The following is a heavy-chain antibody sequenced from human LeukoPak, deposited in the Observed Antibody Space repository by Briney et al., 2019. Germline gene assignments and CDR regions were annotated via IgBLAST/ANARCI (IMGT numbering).Heavy chain of an antibody. V-gene: IGHV3-33*06. CDR1: GFTFSSYG. CDR2: IWYDGTNK. J-gene: IGHJ4*02. D-gene: IGHD2-2*01. Sequence: GGSLRLSCVASGFTFSSYGMHWVRQAPGKGLEWVAVIWYDGTNKYYADSVKGRFTISRDSSRNTLYLQMNSLRAEDTAVYYCAKVNCSSTSCQYYFDYWGQGTLVTVSS. CDR3: AKVNCSSTSCQYYFDY.